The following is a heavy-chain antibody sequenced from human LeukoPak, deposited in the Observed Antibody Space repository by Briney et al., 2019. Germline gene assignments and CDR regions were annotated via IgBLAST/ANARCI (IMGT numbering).Heavy chain of an antibody. CDR1: GYTFTSYD. Sequence: ASVKVSCKASGYTFTSYDINWVRQATGQGLEWMGWMNPNSGNTGYAQKFQGRVTITRNTSISTAYMELSSLRSEDTAVYYCARGLTRKLRRGYSYGAFDYWGQGTLVTVSS. D-gene: IGHD5-18*01. V-gene: IGHV1-8*03. CDR3: ARGLTRKLRRGYSYGAFDY. J-gene: IGHJ4*02. CDR2: MNPNSGNT.